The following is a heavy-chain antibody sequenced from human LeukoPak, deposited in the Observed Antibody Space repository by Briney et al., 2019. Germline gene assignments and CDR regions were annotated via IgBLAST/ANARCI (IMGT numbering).Heavy chain of an antibody. CDR2: ISSSGNYI. V-gene: IGHV3-21*01. J-gene: IGHJ4*02. Sequence: GRSLRLSCAASGFTFSSYNLNWVRQAPGKGLEWVSSISSSGNYIYYADSVKGRFTISRDNAENSLYLQMNSLRAEDTAVYYCARDKSAYDSSGYVWGQGTLVTVSS. CDR1: GFTFSSYN. CDR3: ARDKSAYDSSGYV. D-gene: IGHD3-22*01.